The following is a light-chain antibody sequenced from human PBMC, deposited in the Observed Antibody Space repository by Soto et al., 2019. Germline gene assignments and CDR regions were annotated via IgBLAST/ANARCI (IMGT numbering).Light chain of an antibody. Sequence: QSVLTQPHSASGTPGQRVTISCSGSSSNIGTSSVHWFQQLPGTAPKLLISTTNQRPSGVPERFSGSKSGTSASLAICGLQSEDEADYYCAAWDDSLNGHVFGTGTKLTVL. J-gene: IGLJ1*01. CDR2: TTN. CDR1: SSNIGTSS. V-gene: IGLV1-44*01. CDR3: AAWDDSLNGHV.